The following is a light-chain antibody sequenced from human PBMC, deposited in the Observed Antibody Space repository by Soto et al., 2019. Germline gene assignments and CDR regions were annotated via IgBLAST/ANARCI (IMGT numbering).Light chain of an antibody. Sequence: EIVLTQSPATLSLSPGETATLSCRASQSVRTYLAWYQQKLGQAPRLLIYDSSNRATGIPARFSGSGSGTDFTLTISGLETEDFAVYYCQQRSTRPPYTFGQGTKLEIK. V-gene: IGKV3-11*01. CDR3: QQRSTRPPYT. J-gene: IGKJ2*01. CDR2: DSS. CDR1: QSVRTY.